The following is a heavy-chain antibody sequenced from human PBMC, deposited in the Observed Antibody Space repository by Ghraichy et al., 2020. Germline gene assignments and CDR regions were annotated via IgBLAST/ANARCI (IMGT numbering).Heavy chain of an antibody. J-gene: IGHJ6*02. V-gene: IGHV3-33*01. Sequence: LSLTCAASGFVFGTYGMHWVRQAPGKGLEWVAVIWYDGGDKYYADSVKGRFTVSRDNSENTLHLQMNNLKVEDTAVYYCARDSYGMDVWGQGTTVTVSS. CDR3: ARDSYGMDV. CDR1: GFVFGTYG. CDR2: IWYDGGDK.